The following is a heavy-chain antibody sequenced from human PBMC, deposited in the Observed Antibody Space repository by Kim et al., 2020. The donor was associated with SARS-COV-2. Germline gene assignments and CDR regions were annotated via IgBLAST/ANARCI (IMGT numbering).Heavy chain of an antibody. CDR3: GTRRVTSFGVVIDV. D-gene: IGHD3-3*01. J-gene: IGHJ3*01. CDR1: GGSIGGYY. Sequence: SETLSLTCAVYGGSIGGYYWCCFSQPPGEGRVWFGEINHRGSTTYNQSLLSRVTILLETSKNHFSLLLHSVVAAATAANYCGTRRVTSFGVVIDV. CDR2: INHRGST. V-gene: IGHV4-34*01.